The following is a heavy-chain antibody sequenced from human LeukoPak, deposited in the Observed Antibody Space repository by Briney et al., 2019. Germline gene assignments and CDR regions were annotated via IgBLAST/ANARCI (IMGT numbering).Heavy chain of an antibody. V-gene: IGHV3-53*01. CDR2: IYSGGST. CDR3: ARDQSIPNLDAFDI. Sequence: GGSLRLSCAASGFTVSSIHMNWVRQAPGKGLEWVSVIYSGGSTYYADSVKGRFTISRDDARNSLYLQMNSLRVEDTAVYYCARDQSIPNLDAFDIWGQGMMVTVSS. CDR1: GFTVSSIH. J-gene: IGHJ3*02. D-gene: IGHD1-14*01.